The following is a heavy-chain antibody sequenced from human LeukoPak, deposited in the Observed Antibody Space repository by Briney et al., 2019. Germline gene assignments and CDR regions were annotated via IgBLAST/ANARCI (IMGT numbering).Heavy chain of an antibody. CDR3: ARGGAAAEDY. V-gene: IGHV4-61*02. D-gene: IGHD6-13*01. CDR2: IYTSGST. CDR1: GGSISSGSYY. Sequence: SQTLSLTCTVSGGSISSGSYYWSWIRQPAGKGLEWIGRIYTSGSTNYNPSLKSRVTISVDTSKNQFSLKLSSVTAADTAVYYCARGGAAAEDYWGQGILVTVSS. J-gene: IGHJ4*02.